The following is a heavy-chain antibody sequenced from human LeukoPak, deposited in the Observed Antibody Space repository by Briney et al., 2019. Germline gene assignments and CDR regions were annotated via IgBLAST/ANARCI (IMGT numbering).Heavy chain of an antibody. Sequence: GASVKVSCKASGGTFSSYAISWVRQAPGQGLERMGRIIPILGIANYAQKLQGRVTMTTDTSTSTAYMELRSLRSDDTAVYYCAREKAAGTSDFDYWGQGTLVTVSS. CDR1: GGTFSSYA. D-gene: IGHD6-13*01. CDR3: AREKAAGTSDFDY. V-gene: IGHV1-69*04. J-gene: IGHJ4*02. CDR2: IIPILGIA.